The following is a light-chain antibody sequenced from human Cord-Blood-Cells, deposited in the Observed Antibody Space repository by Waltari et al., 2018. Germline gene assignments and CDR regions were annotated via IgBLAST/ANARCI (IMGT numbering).Light chain of an antibody. V-gene: IGKV3-11*01. J-gene: IGKJ4*01. CDR1: QSVSSY. CDR3: QQRSNWPRALT. CDR2: DAS. Sequence: EIVLTQSPATLSLSPGERPTLSCRASQSVSSYLAWYQQKPGQAPRLLIYDASNRATGIPARFSGSGSGTDFTLTISSLEPEDFAVYYCQQRSNWPRALTFGGGTKVEIK.